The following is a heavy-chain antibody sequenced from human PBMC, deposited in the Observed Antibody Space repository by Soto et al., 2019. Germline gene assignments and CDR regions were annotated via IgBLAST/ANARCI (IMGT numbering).Heavy chain of an antibody. CDR3: ARDVAAGIRYYNNCMDV. Sequence: GGSLRLSCAASGFTFSSYAMHWVRQAPGKGLEWGAVISHDGSNKYYADSVKGRFTISRDNSKNTLYLQMKSLRAEYTAVYDCARDVAAGIRYYNNCMDVWYQETTVTASS. J-gene: IGHJ6*02. CDR2: ISHDGSNK. D-gene: IGHD1-20*01. V-gene: IGHV3-30-3*01. CDR1: GFTFSSYA.